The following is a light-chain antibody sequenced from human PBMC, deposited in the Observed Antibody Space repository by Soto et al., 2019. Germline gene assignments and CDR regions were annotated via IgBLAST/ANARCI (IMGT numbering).Light chain of an antibody. CDR2: AAS. Sequence: EIVLTQSPGTLSFSPGERATLSCRASRSFSSSYLAWYQHKVGQAPRLLIYAASTRATGIPDRFSGSGSATDFTLTISRLEPEDSAVYYCHHYDSSPPYTFGQGTKLEIK. CDR1: RSFSSSY. CDR3: HHYDSSPPYT. V-gene: IGKV3-20*01. J-gene: IGKJ2*01.